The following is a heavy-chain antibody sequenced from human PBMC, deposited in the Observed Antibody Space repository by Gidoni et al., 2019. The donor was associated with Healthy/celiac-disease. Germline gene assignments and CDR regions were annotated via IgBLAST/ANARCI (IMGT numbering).Heavy chain of an antibody. Sequence: EVQLFESGGGLVHPGGSLRLSCAASAFTFRSYAMSWVRQAPGKGLEWVSAISGSGGSTYYADSVKGRFTISRDNSKNTLYLQMNSLRAEDTAVYYCAKASSPHWNPGPFDYWGQGTLVTVSS. J-gene: IGHJ4*02. CDR2: ISGSGGST. D-gene: IGHD1-1*01. V-gene: IGHV3-23*01. CDR1: AFTFRSYA. CDR3: AKASSPHWNPGPFDY.